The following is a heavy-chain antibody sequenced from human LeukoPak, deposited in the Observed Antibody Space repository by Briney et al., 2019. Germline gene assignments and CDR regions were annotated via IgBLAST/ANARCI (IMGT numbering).Heavy chain of an antibody. CDR2: IVVGSGNT. J-gene: IGHJ3*02. CDR1: GFTFTSSA. V-gene: IGHV1-58*02. CDR3: ARDGMAYDSSGYYWGGAFDI. D-gene: IGHD3-22*01. Sequence: SVKVSCKASGFTFTSSAMQWVRQARGQRLEWIGWIVVGSGNTNYAQKFQERVTITRDMSTSTAYMELSSLRAEDTAVYYCARDGMAYDSSGYYWGGAFDIWGQGTMVTVSS.